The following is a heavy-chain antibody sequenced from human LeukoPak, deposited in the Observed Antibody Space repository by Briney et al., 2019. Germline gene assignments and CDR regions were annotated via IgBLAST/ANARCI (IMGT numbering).Heavy chain of an antibody. CDR3: ARHSEVNYYDSSGSVDY. V-gene: IGHV4-34*01. Sequence: PSETLSLTCAVYGGSFSGYYWSWIRQPPGKGLEWIGEINHSGSTNYNPSLKSRVTISVDTSKNQFSLKLSSVTAADTAVYYCARHSEVNYYDSSGSVDYWGQGTLVTVSS. D-gene: IGHD3-22*01. J-gene: IGHJ4*02. CDR2: INHSGST. CDR1: GGSFSGYY.